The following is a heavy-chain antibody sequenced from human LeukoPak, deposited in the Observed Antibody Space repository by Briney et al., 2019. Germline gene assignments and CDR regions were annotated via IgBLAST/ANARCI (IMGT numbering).Heavy chain of an antibody. D-gene: IGHD4-17*01. CDR1: GFTFSSDT. CDR3: VREGQPMTTVTQFAY. Sequence: GGSLRLSCAAVGFTFSSDTMDWVRQAPGKGLEWGAIISNGGNNPSCARCVERRFTISRDTPKNTRYLQMNSPRVEDTAVYYCVREGQPMTTVTQFAYWGQGTLVTVSS. CDR2: ISNGGNNP. V-gene: IGHV3-30*04. J-gene: IGHJ4*02.